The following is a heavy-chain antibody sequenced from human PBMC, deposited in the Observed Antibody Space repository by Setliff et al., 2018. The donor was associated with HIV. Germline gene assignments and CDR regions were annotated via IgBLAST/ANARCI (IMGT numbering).Heavy chain of an antibody. CDR1: GFTSSTYW. CDR3: ARDWELRTIGWEARFDY. Sequence: GGSLRLSCAASGFTSSTYWMTWVRQSPEKGLEWVASIKHDGGEAHYVDSLKGRFTISRDSPKNSLYLQMNSLRVEDTAVYYCARDWELRTIGWEARFDYWGQGTLVTVSS. D-gene: IGHD3-10*01. CDR2: IKHDGGEA. J-gene: IGHJ4*02. V-gene: IGHV3-7*05.